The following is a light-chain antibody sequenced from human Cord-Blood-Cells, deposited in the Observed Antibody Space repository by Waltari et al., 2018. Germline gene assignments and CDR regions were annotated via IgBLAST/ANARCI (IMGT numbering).Light chain of an antibody. CDR3: SSYTSSSAWV. J-gene: IGLJ3*02. Sequence: QSALTQPASVSGSPGQSITIPCTGTSSDVGGSNYVSWDQQHPGKAPKLMIYDVSNRPSGVSSRISRSKSGNTASLTISGLQAGDEADYYCSSYTSSSAWVFGGGTKLTVL. CDR1: SSDVGGSNY. V-gene: IGLV2-14*01. CDR2: DVS.